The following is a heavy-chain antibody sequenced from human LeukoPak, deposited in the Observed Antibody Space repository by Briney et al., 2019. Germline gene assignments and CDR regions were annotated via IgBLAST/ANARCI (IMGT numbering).Heavy chain of an antibody. CDR1: GGSISSGSYY. CDR2: IYTSGST. Sequence: SETLSLTRTVSGGSISSGSYYWYWIRQPAGKGLEWIGHIYTSGSTNYNPSLKSRVTISLDTSKNQFSLNLSSVTAADTAVYYCASNNRRDGYSYGDYYFDYWGQGTLVTVSS. CDR3: ASNNRRDGYSYGDYYFDY. D-gene: IGHD5-18*01. J-gene: IGHJ4*02. V-gene: IGHV4-61*09.